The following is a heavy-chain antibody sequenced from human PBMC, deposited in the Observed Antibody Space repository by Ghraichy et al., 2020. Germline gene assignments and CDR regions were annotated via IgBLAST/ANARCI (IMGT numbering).Heavy chain of an antibody. D-gene: IGHD1-26*01. CDR3: ARDLEYTGSPGAYDI. CDR1: GGSFNGYY. J-gene: IGHJ3*02. Sequence: SETLSLTCAVYGGSFNGYYWSWIRQPPGKGLEWIGEINPIGSTNYNPSLKSRVTISLDTSKNQFSLRLSSVTAADTAVYYCARDLEYTGSPGAYDIWGQGSMVTVSS. CDR2: INPIGST. V-gene: IGHV4-34*01.